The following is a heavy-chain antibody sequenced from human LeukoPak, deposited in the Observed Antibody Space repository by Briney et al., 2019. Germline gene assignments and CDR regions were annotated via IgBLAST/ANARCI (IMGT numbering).Heavy chain of an antibody. CDR2: ISGSGGST. Sequence: GGSPRLSCAASGFTFSSYAMSWVRQAPGKGLEWVSAISGSGGSTYYADSVKGRFTISRDNSKNTLYLQMNSLRAEDTAVYYCAKAYRITMVRGVIDWFDPWGQGTLVTVSS. CDR1: GFTFSSYA. J-gene: IGHJ5*02. V-gene: IGHV3-23*01. D-gene: IGHD3-10*01. CDR3: AKAYRITMVRGVIDWFDP.